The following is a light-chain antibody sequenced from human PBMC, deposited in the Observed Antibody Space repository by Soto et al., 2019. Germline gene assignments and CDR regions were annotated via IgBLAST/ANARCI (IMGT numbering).Light chain of an antibody. CDR2: GAS. CDR1: QSVTSSY. V-gene: IGKV3-20*01. CDR3: QQYGSPPLT. J-gene: IGKJ4*01. Sequence: EIVLTQSPGTLSLSPGERATLSCRASQSVTSSYLAWYQQKPGQAPRLLIYGASSRATGIPDRFSGSGSGTDFTLSISRLEPEDLAVYHCQQYGSPPLTFGGGTKVEIK.